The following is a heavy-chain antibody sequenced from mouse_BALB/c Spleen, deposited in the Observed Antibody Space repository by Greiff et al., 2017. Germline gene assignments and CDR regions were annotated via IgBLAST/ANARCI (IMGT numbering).Heavy chain of an antibody. CDR3: ARSYDDLGGHYAMDY. V-gene: IGHV1-69*02. D-gene: IGHD2-13*01. CDR1: GYTFTSYW. Sequence: QVQLQQPGAELVKPGASVKLSCKASGYTFTSYWMHWVKQRPGQGLEWIGEIDPSDSYTNYNQKFKGKATLTVDKSSSTAYMQLSSLTSEDSAVYYCARSYDDLGGHYAMDYWGQGTSGTVSS. J-gene: IGHJ4*01. CDR2: IDPSDSYT.